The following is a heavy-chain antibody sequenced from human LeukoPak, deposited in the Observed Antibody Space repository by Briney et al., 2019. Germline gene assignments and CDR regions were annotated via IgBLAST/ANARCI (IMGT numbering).Heavy chain of an antibody. J-gene: IGHJ3*02. D-gene: IGHD6-13*01. V-gene: IGHV3-21*01. Sequence: PGGSLRLSCAASGFTFSSYSMNWVRQAPGKGLEWVSSISSSSSYIYYAASVEGGYTISSDNAKNSLYPQMNSLRAEDTAVYYCARDQRVRLAGGDAFDIWGQGTVVTVSS. CDR2: ISSSSSYI. CDR3: ARDQRVRLAGGDAFDI. CDR1: GFTFSSYS.